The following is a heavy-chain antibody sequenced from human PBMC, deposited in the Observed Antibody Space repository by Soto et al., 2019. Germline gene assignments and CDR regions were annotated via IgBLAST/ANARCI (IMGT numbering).Heavy chain of an antibody. CDR2: ISSSSSYI. CDR1: GFTFSSYS. D-gene: IGHD3-22*01. V-gene: IGHV3-21*01. Sequence: LRLSCAASGFTFSSYSMNWVRQAPGKGLEWVSSISSSSSYIYYADSVKGRFTISRDNAKNSLYLQMNSLRAEDTAVYYCARDHPNYYDSNRFDPWGQGTLVTVSS. J-gene: IGHJ5*02. CDR3: ARDHPNYYDSNRFDP.